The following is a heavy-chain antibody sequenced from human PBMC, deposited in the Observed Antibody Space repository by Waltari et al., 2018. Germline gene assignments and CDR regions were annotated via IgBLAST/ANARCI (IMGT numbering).Heavy chain of an antibody. CDR3: ARDAALSRFDS. J-gene: IGHJ4*02. CDR2: IVYDGSKD. D-gene: IGHD6-25*01. Sequence: QVQLLESGGGVVQPGRSLRLSCAASGFSLSGFGMHWVRQAPGKGLECVAYIVYDGSKDYHADSVKGRFTISRDISKNTLYLQMNSLRVEDTAFYYCARDAALSRFDSWGQGTLVTVSS. V-gene: IGHV3-33*05. CDR1: GFSLSGFG.